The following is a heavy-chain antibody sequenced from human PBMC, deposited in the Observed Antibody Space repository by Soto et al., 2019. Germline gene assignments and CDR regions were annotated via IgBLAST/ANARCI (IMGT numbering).Heavy chain of an antibody. V-gene: IGHV4-30-4*01. Sequence: SETLSLTCTVSGGTSSSGDYHWSWIRQPPGKGLEWIGNIHNSGNIYYNPSLKSRLSISVDTSKNQFSLKLSSVTAADTAVYFCARVTNFKSRFSSRFDPWGQGTPVPVSS. CDR3: ARVTNFKSRFSSRFDP. CDR2: IHNSGNI. D-gene: IGHD3-3*01. CDR1: GGTSSSGDYH. J-gene: IGHJ5*02.